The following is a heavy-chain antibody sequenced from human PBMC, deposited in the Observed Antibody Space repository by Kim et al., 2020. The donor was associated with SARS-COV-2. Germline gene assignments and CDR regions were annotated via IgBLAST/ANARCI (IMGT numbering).Heavy chain of an antibody. CDR3: ARDFGIAAAGDEIDY. Sequence: GGSLRLSCAASGFTFSSYGMHWVRQAPGKGLEWVAVICDDGSNKYYADSVKGRFTISRDNSKNTLYLQMNSLRAEDTAVYYCARDFGIAAAGDEIDYWGQGTLVTVSS. CDR1: GFTFSSYG. V-gene: IGHV3-33*01. CDR2: ICDDGSNK. D-gene: IGHD6-13*01. J-gene: IGHJ4*02.